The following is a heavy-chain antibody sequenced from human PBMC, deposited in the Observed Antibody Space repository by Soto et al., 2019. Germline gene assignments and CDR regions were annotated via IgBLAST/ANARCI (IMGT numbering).Heavy chain of an antibody. CDR1: GYTLTELS. J-gene: IGHJ6*02. V-gene: IGHV1-24*01. CDR3: ATNAPDYGGNSEVRDYYYYYGMDV. D-gene: IGHD4-17*01. Sequence: GASVKVSCKVSGYTLTELSMHWVRQAPGKGLEWMGGFDPEDGETIYAQKFQGRVTMTEDTSTDTAYMELSSLRSEDTAVYYCATNAPDYGGNSEVRDYYYYYGMDVWGQGTTVTVSS. CDR2: FDPEDGET.